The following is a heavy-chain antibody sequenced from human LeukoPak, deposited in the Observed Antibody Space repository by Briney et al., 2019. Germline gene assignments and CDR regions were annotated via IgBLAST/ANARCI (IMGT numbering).Heavy chain of an antibody. CDR2: ISGTGGRT. Sequence: PGGSLRLSCAASGFMFSSYAMSWVRQAPGKGLEWVSAISGTGGRTYYADSVKGRFTISRDNSKNTLYLQMNSLRAEDTAVYYCAKDLGGIDYYGMDVWGQGTTVTVSS. CDR3: AKDLGGIDYYGMDV. J-gene: IGHJ6*02. CDR1: GFMFSSYA. V-gene: IGHV3-23*01. D-gene: IGHD1-14*01.